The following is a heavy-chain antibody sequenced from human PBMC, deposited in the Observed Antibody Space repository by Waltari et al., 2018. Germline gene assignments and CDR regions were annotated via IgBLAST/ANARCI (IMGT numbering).Heavy chain of an antibody. V-gene: IGHV6-1*01. CDR3: ARSNYYDSSGYYGY. CDR2: TYYWSKWYN. Sequence: QVQLQQSGPGLVKPSQTLSLTCAISGDSVSSHSAAWNWIWQSPSRGLEWLGRTYYWSKWYNDYAVSVKSRITINPDTSKNQFSLQLNSVTPEDTAVYYCARSNYYDSSGYYGYWGQGTLVTVSS. D-gene: IGHD3-22*01. CDR1: GDSVSSHSAA. J-gene: IGHJ4*02.